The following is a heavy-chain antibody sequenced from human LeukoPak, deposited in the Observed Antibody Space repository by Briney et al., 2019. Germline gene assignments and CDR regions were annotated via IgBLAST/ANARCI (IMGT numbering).Heavy chain of an antibody. D-gene: IGHD5-12*01. V-gene: IGHV3-21*01. CDR1: GFTFNNYN. J-gene: IGHJ4*02. CDR2: ITSSGTYI. CDR3: AKDGGYSGYVLDY. Sequence: GGSLRLSCATSGFTFNNYNMNWVRQAPGRALEWVSSITSSGTYIFYADSVKGRFTISRDNARNSLFLQMSSLRAEDTAVYYCAKDGGYSGYVLDYWGQGTLVTVSS.